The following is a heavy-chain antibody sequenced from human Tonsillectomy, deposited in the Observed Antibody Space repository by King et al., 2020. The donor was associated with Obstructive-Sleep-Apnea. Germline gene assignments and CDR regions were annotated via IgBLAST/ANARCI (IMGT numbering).Heavy chain of an antibody. J-gene: IGHJ4*02. V-gene: IGHV1-18*01. Sequence: QLVQSGAEVKEPGASVKVSCKTSGYSFIYYGVAWVRQAPGQGLEWMGWISAYTGNTNYAQDFQGRVTVTTDTSTSTAYMELRGPRSDDTAMYYCARGGYSSGYVGYFDFWGQGTLVTVSS. CDR1: GYSFIYYG. D-gene: IGHD2-8*02. CDR3: ARGGYSSGYVGYFDF. CDR2: ISAYTGNT.